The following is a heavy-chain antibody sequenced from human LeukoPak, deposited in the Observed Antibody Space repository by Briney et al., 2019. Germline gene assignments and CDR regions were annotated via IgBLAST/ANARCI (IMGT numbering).Heavy chain of an antibody. V-gene: IGHV3-48*01. Sequence: GGSLRLSCAASGFTFSSYSMNWVRQAPGKGLEWVSYISSSSSTTYYPDSVKGRFTISRDNSKNTLYLQMDSLRSEDTAVYYCATNGYSGTYNRYFDSWGQGTLVTVSS. CDR1: GFTFSSYS. D-gene: IGHD1-26*01. J-gene: IGHJ4*02. CDR2: ISSSSSTT. CDR3: ATNGYSGTYNRYFDS.